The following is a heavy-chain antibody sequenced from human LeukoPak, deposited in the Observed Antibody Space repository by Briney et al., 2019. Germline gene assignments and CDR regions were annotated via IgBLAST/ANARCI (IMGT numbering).Heavy chain of an antibody. J-gene: IGHJ4*02. CDR3: ARTTGHYLFDQ. CDR2: IYDSGST. D-gene: IGHD3-3*01. CDR1: RGSISNWY. Sequence: SETLSLTCTVSRGSISNWYWSWIRQPAGKGLEWIGRIYDSGSTEYNPSLRSRVIMSVDTSKNEFSLKLSSVTAADTAVYYCARTTGHYLFDQWGQGTLVTVSS. V-gene: IGHV4-4*07.